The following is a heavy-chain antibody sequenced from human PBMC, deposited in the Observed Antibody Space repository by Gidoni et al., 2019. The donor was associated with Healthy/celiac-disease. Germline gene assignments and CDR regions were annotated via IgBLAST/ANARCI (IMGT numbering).Heavy chain of an antibody. CDR3: AKDGYVWGSYRYTGEYYFDY. V-gene: IGHV3-9*01. Sequence: EVQLVESGGGLLQPGRSLRLCCAAPGFTFDDYAMHWVRQAPGKGLGWVSGISWNSGRIGYADSVKGRFTISRDNAKNSLYLQMNSLRAEDTALYYCAKDGYVWGSYRYTGEYYFDYWGQGTLVTVSS. CDR2: ISWNSGRI. CDR1: GFTFDDYA. D-gene: IGHD3-16*02. J-gene: IGHJ4*02.